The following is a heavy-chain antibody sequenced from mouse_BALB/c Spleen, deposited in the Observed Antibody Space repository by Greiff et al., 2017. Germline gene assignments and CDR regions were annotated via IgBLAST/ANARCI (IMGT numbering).Heavy chain of an antibody. J-gene: IGHJ3*01. D-gene: IGHD2-2*01. CDR2: INPSTGYT. CDR1: GYTFTSYW. V-gene: IGHV1-7*01. Sequence: VKLQESGAELAKPGASVKMSCKASGYTFTSYWMHWVKQRPGQGLEWIGYINPSTGYTEYNQKFKDKATLTADKSSSTAYMQLSSLTSEDSAVYYCAREGDDVRFAYWGQGTLVTVSA. CDR3: AREGDDVRFAY.